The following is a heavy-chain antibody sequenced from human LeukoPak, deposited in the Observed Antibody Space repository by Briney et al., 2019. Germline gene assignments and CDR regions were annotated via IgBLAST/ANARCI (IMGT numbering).Heavy chain of an antibody. V-gene: IGHV3-30*18. CDR1: GLTFSNYA. Sequence: PGGSLRLSCAASGLTFSNYAMSWVRQAPGKGLEWVAVISYDGHNEYYADSVKGRFTISRDNSKNTVYVQMNSLRAEDTAVYYCAKGVGYGGMDVWGQGTTVTVSS. CDR3: AKGVGYGGMDV. CDR2: ISYDGHNE. J-gene: IGHJ6*02. D-gene: IGHD2-8*01.